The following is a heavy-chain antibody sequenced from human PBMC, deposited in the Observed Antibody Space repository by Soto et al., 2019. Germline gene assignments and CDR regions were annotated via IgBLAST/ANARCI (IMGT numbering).Heavy chain of an antibody. CDR1: GGSISSGGYY. Sequence: PSETLSLTCTVSGGSISSGGYYWSWIRQHPGKGLEWIGYIYYSGSTYYNPSLKSRVTISVDTSKNPFSLELSSVTAADTAVYYCARTLDTYYYDSSEYYFDYWGQGTLVTVSS. CDR3: ARTLDTYYYDSSEYYFDY. V-gene: IGHV4-31*03. D-gene: IGHD3-22*01. J-gene: IGHJ4*02. CDR2: IYYSGST.